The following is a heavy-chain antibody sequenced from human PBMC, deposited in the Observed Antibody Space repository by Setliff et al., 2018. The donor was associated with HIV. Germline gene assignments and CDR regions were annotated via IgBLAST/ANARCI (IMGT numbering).Heavy chain of an antibody. V-gene: IGHV4-38-2*01. CDR2: MYHTGST. CDR3: ARQPLYNDYDWRSYYFDY. Sequence: SETLSLTCAVSGYSISSGCYWGWIRQPPGKGLEWIGRMYHTGSTYYSPSLNSRFTISVDTSKNQFSLMLRSVTAADTAVYYCARQPLYNDYDWRSYYFDYWGQGSLVTVSS. J-gene: IGHJ4*02. CDR1: GYSISSGCY. D-gene: IGHD5-12*01.